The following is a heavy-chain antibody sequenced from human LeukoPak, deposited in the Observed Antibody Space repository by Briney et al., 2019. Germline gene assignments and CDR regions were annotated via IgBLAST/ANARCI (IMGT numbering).Heavy chain of an antibody. CDR2: ISSSGSTI. D-gene: IGHD3-10*01. Sequence: GGSLRLSCAAPGFTFSDYYMSWIRQAPGKGLEWVSDISSSGSTIYYADSVKGRFTISRDNAKKSLYLQMNSLRAEDTAVYYCARGRGYGSGSYYGMDVWGQGTTVTVSS. J-gene: IGHJ6*02. V-gene: IGHV3-11*01. CDR3: ARGRGYGSGSYYGMDV. CDR1: GFTFSDYY.